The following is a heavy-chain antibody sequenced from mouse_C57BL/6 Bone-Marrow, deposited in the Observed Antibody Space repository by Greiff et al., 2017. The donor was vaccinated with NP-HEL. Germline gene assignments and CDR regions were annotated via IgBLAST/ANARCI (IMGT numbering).Heavy chain of an antibody. CDR1: GYSITSGYY. Sequence: EVQLQQSGPGLVKPSQSLSLTCSVTGYSITSGYYWNWIRQFPGNKLEWMGYISYDGSNNYNPSLKNRISITRDTSKNQFFLKLNSVTTEDTATYYCAGDGYYLYAMDYWGQGTSVTVSS. V-gene: IGHV3-6*01. CDR3: AGDGYYLYAMDY. CDR2: ISYDGSN. D-gene: IGHD2-3*01. J-gene: IGHJ4*01.